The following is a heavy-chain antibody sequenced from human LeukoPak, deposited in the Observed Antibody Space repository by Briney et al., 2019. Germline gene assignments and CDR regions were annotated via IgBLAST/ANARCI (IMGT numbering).Heavy chain of an antibody. V-gene: IGHV3-7*01. CDR1: GYSFSTNM. CDR3: MSAHGY. J-gene: IGHJ4*02. CDR2: ILPGGRES. Sequence: SGGSLRLSCVVSGYSFSTNMMTWVRQAPGKGLEWVATILPGGRESYRVDSVKGRFTISRDNAKNSLYLQMNILRAEDTAVYYCMSAHGYWGQGTLVTVT.